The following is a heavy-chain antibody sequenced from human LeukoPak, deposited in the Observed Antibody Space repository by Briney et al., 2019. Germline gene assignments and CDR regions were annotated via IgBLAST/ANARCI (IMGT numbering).Heavy chain of an antibody. V-gene: IGHV4-59*08. CDR1: GGSISPYY. CDR3: ARRAGGSSYYYYYGMDV. Sequence: PSETLSLTCTVSGGSISPYYWSWIRQPPGKGLEWIGYIYYSGTTNYNPSLKSRVTMSVDTSKNQFSLKLSSVTAADTAVYYCARRAGGSSYYYYYGMDVWGQGTTVTVSS. J-gene: IGHJ6*02. CDR2: IYYSGTT.